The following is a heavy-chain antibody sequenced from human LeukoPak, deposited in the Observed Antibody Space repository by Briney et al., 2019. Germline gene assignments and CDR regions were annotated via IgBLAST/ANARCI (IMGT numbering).Heavy chain of an antibody. CDR1: GFTFRSYE. J-gene: IGHJ3*02. CDR2: ISSSGSTI. D-gene: IGHD6-25*01. Sequence: GGSLRLSCAASGFTFRSYEMNWVRQAPGKGLEWVSYISSSGSTIYYADSVKGRFTISRDNAKNSLYLQMNSLRAEDTAVYYCARDGWYSSGGAFDIWGQGTMVTVSS. CDR3: ARDGWYSSGGAFDI. V-gene: IGHV3-48*03.